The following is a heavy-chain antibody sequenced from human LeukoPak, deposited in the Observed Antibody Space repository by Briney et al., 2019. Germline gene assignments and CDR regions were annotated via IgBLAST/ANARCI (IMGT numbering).Heavy chain of an antibody. D-gene: IGHD3-10*01. CDR3: ARAGLTMVRGVTYNWFDP. V-gene: IGHV4-34*01. CDR1: GGSFSGYY. J-gene: IGHJ5*02. CDR2: INHSGST. Sequence: SETLSLTCAVHGGSFSGYYWSWIRQPPGKGLEWIGEINHSGSTNYNPSLKSRVTISVDTSKNQFSLKLSSVTAADTAVYYCARAGLTMVRGVTYNWFDPWGQGTLVTVSS.